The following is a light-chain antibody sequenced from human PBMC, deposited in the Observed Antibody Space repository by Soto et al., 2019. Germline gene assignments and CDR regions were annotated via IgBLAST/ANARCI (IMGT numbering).Light chain of an antibody. CDR1: QNINNY. V-gene: IGKV1-17*01. Sequence: DIQMPQSPSSLSASVGDRVTITCKASQNINNYLNWYQQKPAKAPKRLIYAASSLQSGVPSRFSGSGSGTEFTLTISSLQPEDSATYFCLQHNTYPRTFGQGTKVDI. CDR3: LQHNTYPRT. J-gene: IGKJ1*01. CDR2: AAS.